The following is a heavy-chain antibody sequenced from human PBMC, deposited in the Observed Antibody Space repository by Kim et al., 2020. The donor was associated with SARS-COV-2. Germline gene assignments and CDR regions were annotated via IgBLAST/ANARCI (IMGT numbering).Heavy chain of an antibody. Sequence: SETLSLTCTVSGGSISSYYWSWIRQPPGKGLEWIGYIYYSGSTNYNPSLKSRVTISVDTSKNQFSLKLSSVTAADTAVYYCARGINIELDYYFDYWGQGTLVTVSS. CDR1: GGSISSYY. CDR2: IYYSGST. V-gene: IGHV4-59*13. CDR3: ARGINIELDYYFDY. D-gene: IGHD5-18*01. J-gene: IGHJ4*02.